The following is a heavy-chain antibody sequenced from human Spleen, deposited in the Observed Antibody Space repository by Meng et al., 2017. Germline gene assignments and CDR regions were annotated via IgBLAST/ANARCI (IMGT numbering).Heavy chain of an antibody. J-gene: IGHJ4*02. CDR1: GGSIRSTSNY. Sequence: QPQLQESGPGLVKPSETLSLTCTVSGGSIRSTSNYWDWIRQPPGTRLEWIGSIYYSGATYYNPSLKSRVTMSVDTSKNQFPLRLSSVTAADTAVYFCARRVHDGRHYHYFDYWGQGALVTVSS. CDR3: ARRVHDGRHYHYFDY. D-gene: IGHD3-16*01. CDR2: IYYSGAT. V-gene: IGHV4-39*01.